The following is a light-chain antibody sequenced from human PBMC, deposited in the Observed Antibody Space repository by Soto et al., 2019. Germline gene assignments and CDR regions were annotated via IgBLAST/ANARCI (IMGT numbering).Light chain of an antibody. CDR3: CSYAGSSTFYV. Sequence: QSVLTQPASVSGSPGQSITISCTGTSSDVGSYNLVSWYQQHPGKAPKLMIYEVTKWPSGVSNRFSGSKSGNTASLTISGLQDEDEADYYCCSYAGSSTFYVFGTGTKLTVL. J-gene: IGLJ1*01. CDR2: EVT. CDR1: SSDVGSYNL. V-gene: IGLV2-23*02.